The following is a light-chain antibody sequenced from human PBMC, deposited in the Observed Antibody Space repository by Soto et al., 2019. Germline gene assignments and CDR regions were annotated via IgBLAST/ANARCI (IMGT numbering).Light chain of an antibody. V-gene: IGKV1-17*03. CDR1: QGIRNY. J-gene: IGKJ4*01. CDR2: GAF. Sequence: DIQMTQSPSAMSASVGDRVTITCRASQGIRNYLAWFQQKSGKVPMLLIYGAFSLQSGVPSRFSGSGSGTEFTLTINNLQPEDFASYYCLQYSSYPLTFGGGTKVEVK. CDR3: LQYSSYPLT.